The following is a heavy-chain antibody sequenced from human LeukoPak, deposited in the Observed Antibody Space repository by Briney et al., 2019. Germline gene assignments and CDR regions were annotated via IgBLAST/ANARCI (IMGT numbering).Heavy chain of an antibody. J-gene: IGHJ3*02. D-gene: IGHD1-26*01. CDR3: ARRGGRYSGRDAFDI. CDR2: IYPGDSDT. CDR1: GYSFTSYW. V-gene: IGHV5-51*01. Sequence: GESLKIFRNGSGYSFTSYWNGRVRQMPGKGPEWVGIIYPGDSDTRYSPSFQGQVTISADKSISTAYLQWSSLKASDTAMYYCARRGGRYSGRDAFDIWGQGTMVTVSS.